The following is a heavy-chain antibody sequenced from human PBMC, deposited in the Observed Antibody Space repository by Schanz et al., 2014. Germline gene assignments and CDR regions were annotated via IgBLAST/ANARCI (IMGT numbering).Heavy chain of an antibody. D-gene: IGHD2-15*01. Sequence: VQLVESGGGVVQPGGSLRLSCAVSGFTFSSYAMSWVRQPPGKGLEWVSAISGNGGSTYFADSVKGRFTISRDNSDNTLFLQMNSLRAEDTAVYYCAKVREWWPYYFDYWGQGSLVTVSS. V-gene: IGHV3-23*04. CDR1: GFTFSSYA. CDR2: ISGNGGST. CDR3: AKVREWWPYYFDY. J-gene: IGHJ4*02.